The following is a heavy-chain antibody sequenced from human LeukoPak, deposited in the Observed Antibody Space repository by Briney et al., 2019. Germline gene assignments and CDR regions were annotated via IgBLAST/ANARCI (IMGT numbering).Heavy chain of an antibody. CDR1: GFNFSNAW. Sequence: GGSLRLSCAASGFNFSNAWMTWVRQAPGKGLEWVGRIKSKTDGGTTDYTAPLKGRFTISRDDSKNTLYLQMNSLKTEDTAVYYCTLYGSGNARYWGQGTLVTVSS. CDR3: TLYGSGNARY. J-gene: IGHJ4*02. V-gene: IGHV3-15*01. CDR2: IKSKTDGGTT. D-gene: IGHD3-10*01.